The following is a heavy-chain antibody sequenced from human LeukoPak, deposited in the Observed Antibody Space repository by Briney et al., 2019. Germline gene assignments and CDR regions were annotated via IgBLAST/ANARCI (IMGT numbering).Heavy chain of an antibody. CDR1: GGSISSGSYY. V-gene: IGHV4-61*02. D-gene: IGHD2-15*01. CDR3: ARDKRGGSPYYFDY. J-gene: IGHJ4*02. CDR2: IYTGGST. Sequence: SQTLSLXCTVPGGSISSGSYYWSWIRQAAGKGVEWIGRIYTGGSTNYNPSLKSRVTISVDTSKNQFSLKLSSVTAADTAVYYCARDKRGGSPYYFDYWGQGTLVTVSS.